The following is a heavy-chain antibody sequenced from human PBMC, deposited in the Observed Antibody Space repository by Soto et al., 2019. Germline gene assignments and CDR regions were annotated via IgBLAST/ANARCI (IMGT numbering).Heavy chain of an antibody. V-gene: IGHV4-30-4*01. Sequence: PSETLSLTCTVSGGSISSGDYYWSWIRQPPGKGLEWIGYIYYSGSTYYNPSLKSRVTISVDTSKNQFSLKLSSVTAADTAVYYCARVRGAAAGPYYYYDMDVWGQGTTVTVSS. CDR3: ARVRGAAAGPYYYYDMDV. CDR2: IYYSGST. D-gene: IGHD6-13*01. J-gene: IGHJ6*02. CDR1: GGSISSGDYY.